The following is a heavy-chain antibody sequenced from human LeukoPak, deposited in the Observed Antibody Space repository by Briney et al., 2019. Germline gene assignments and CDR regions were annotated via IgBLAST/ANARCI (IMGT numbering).Heavy chain of an antibody. Sequence: SETLSLTCAVYGGSFSGYYWSCIRQPPGEGLEWMGEINHSGSTNYNPSLKSRVTISVDTSKNQFSLKLSSVTAADTAVYYCARAHGNCSGGSCYGAFDIWGQGTMVTVSS. CDR3: ARAHGNCSGGSCYGAFDI. J-gene: IGHJ3*02. V-gene: IGHV4-34*01. D-gene: IGHD2-15*01. CDR1: GGSFSGYY. CDR2: INHSGST.